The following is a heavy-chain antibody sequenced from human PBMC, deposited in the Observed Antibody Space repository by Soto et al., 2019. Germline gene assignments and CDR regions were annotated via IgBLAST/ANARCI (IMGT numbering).Heavy chain of an antibody. J-gene: IGHJ4*02. CDR1: EFTFSSYE. CDR3: VRFGGAAAGPGDY. V-gene: IGHV3-48*03. D-gene: IGHD6-13*01. CDR2: ISSSGTTI. Sequence: GGSLRLSCVASEFTFSSYEMNWVRHAPGKGLEWVSYISSSGTTIYYTDPVKGRFTISRDNAKKSLYLQMNSLRAEDTAVYYCVRFGGAAAGPGDYWGQGTLVTVSS.